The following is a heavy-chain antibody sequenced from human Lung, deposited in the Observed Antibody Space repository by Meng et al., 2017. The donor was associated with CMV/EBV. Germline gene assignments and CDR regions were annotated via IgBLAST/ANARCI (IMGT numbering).Heavy chain of an antibody. Sequence: LTXXASGFTFSSYAMSWVRQAPGKGLEWVSAISGSGGSTYYADSVKGRFTISRDNSKNTLYLQMNSLRAEDTAVYYCAKDPVPAALYYFDYWGQGALVTVSS. CDR2: ISGSGGST. V-gene: IGHV3-23*01. CDR1: GFTFSSYA. J-gene: IGHJ4*02. CDR3: AKDPVPAALYYFDY. D-gene: IGHD2-2*01.